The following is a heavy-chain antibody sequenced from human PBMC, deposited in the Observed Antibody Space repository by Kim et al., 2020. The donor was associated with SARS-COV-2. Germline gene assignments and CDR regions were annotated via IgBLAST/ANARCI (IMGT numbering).Heavy chain of an antibody. D-gene: IGHD6-13*01. V-gene: IGHV3-33*05. CDR1: GFTFSSYG. J-gene: IGHJ3*02. CDR3: ARDTASSIAAGRMSPNDAFDI. CDR2: ISYDGSNK. Sequence: GGSLRLSCAASGFTFSSYGMHWVRQAPGKGLEWVAVISYDGSNKYYADSVKGRFTISSDNSKNTLYLQMNSLRAEDTAVYYCARDTASSIAAGRMSPNDAFDIWGQGTMVTVSS.